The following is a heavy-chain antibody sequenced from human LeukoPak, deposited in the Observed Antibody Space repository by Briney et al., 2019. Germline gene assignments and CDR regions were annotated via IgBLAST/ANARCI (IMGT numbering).Heavy chain of an antibody. CDR2: ISGRGGST. V-gene: IGHV3-23*01. J-gene: IGHJ4*02. CDR1: GFTFSSYG. Sequence: GGSLRLSCAASGFTFSSYGMSWVRQAPGKGLEWVSAISGRGGSTYYADSVKGRFTISRDNSKNTLYLQMNSLRAEDTAVYYCAKDHDGSYSDYWGQGTLVTVSS. D-gene: IGHD1-26*01. CDR3: AKDHDGSYSDY.